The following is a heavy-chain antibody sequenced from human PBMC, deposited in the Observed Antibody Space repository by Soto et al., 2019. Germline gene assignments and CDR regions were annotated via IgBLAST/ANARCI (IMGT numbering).Heavy chain of an antibody. CDR1: GFTVSSNY. Sequence: RLSCAASGFTVSSNYMSWVRQAPGKGLEWVSVIYSGGSTYYADSVKGRFTISRDNSKNTLYLQMNSLRAEDTAVYYCARANDQYCSSTSCYNDAFDIWGEGTMVTVSS. D-gene: IGHD2-2*02. CDR3: ARANDQYCSSTSCYNDAFDI. V-gene: IGHV3-53*01. J-gene: IGHJ3*02. CDR2: IYSGGST.